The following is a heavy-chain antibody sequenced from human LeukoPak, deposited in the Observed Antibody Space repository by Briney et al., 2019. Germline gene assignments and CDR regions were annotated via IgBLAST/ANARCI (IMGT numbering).Heavy chain of an antibody. CDR1: GYTFTSYG. D-gene: IGHD3-22*01. Sequence: ASVKVSCKASGYTFTSYGISWVRQAPGQGLEWMGWISAYNGNTNYAQKLQGRVTMTTDTSTSTAYMELRSLRSDDTAVYYCARDYIGPGYITMIVVDRIKFDYWGQGTLVTVSS. CDR3: ARDYIGPGYITMIVVDRIKFDY. V-gene: IGHV1-18*01. J-gene: IGHJ4*02. CDR2: ISAYNGNT.